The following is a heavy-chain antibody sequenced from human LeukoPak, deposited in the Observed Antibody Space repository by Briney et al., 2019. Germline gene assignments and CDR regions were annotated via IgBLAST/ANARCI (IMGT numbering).Heavy chain of an antibody. CDR2: IFYSGRT. D-gene: IGHD6-19*01. CDR1: GGSISTYY. CDR3: AKHSSGWYWYYFDY. V-gene: IGHV4-59*01. J-gene: IGHJ4*02. Sequence: SSETLSLTCTVSGGSISTYYWNWIRQPPGKGLEWIGYIFYSGRTSYNPSLKSRVTLSVDTSKNWFSLRLTSVTAADTAVYYCAKHSSGWYWYYFDYWGQGTLVTVSS.